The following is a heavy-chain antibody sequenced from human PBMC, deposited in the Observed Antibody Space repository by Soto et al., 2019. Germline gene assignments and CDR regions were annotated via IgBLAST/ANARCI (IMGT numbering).Heavy chain of an antibody. CDR1: GFTVSSNY. J-gene: IGHJ6*02. CDR2: IYSGGST. CDR3: ARGSKGYYYGSSQARYWYYYYSMDV. Sequence: GGSLRLSCAASGFTVSSNYMSWVRQAPGKGLEWVSVIYSGGSTYYADSVKGRFTISRDNSKNTLYLQMNSLRAEDTAVYYCARGSKGYYYGSSQARYWYYYYSMDVWGQGTTVTVSS. V-gene: IGHV3-66*01. D-gene: IGHD3-10*01.